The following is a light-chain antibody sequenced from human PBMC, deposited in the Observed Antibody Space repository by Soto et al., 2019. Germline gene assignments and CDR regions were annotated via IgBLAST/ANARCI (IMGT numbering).Light chain of an antibody. CDR1: QGITSW. V-gene: IGKV1-12*02. CDR2: AAS. J-gene: IGKJ2*01. Sequence: DLQMTQSPSSVSASVGDRVTITCRASQGITSWLAWYQQKPGKAPKLLIYAASTLQAGVPSRFSGSGLGTDFTLTISSLQPEAFATYYCQQSYSTPYTFGQGTKLEIK. CDR3: QQSYSTPYT.